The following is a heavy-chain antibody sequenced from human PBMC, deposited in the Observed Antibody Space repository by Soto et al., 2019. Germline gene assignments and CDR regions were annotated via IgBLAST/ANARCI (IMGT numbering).Heavy chain of an antibody. V-gene: IGHV1-24*01. CDR2: FDPEDGET. CDR1: GYTLTELS. CDR3: ATGRARGGETDAFDI. J-gene: IGHJ3*02. Sequence: ASVKVSCKVSGYTLTELSMHWVRQAPGKGLEWMGGFDPEDGETIYAQKFQGRVTMTEDTSTDTAYMELSSLRSEDTAVYYCATGRARGGETDAFDIWGQGTMVTVSS. D-gene: IGHD1-26*01.